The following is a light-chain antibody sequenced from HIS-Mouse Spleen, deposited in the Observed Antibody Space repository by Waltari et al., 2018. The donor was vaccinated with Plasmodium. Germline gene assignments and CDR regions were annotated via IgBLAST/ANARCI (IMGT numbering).Light chain of an antibody. CDR3: QAWDSSTGV. J-gene: IGLJ2*01. CDR2: QDS. V-gene: IGLV3-1*01. CDR1: QLGDKY. Sequence: SYELTQPPSVSVSPGQKASITCSGDQLGDKYACWYQQKTGQSPVLVIYQDSKRPSGIPERFSGSNSGNTATLTISGTQAMDEADYYCQAWDSSTGVFGGGTKLTVL.